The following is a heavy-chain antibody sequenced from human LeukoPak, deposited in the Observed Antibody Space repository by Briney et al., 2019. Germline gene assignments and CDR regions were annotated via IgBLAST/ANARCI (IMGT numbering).Heavy chain of an antibody. CDR3: ARSIFGVVIMFDP. CDR2: INHSGST. Sequence: SETLSLTCAVYGGSFSGYYWSWIRQPPGKGLEWIGEINHSGSTNYNPSLKSRVTISVDTSKNQFSLKLSSVTAADTAVYYCARSIFGVVIMFDPWGQGTLVTVSS. CDR1: GGSFSGYY. J-gene: IGHJ5*02. V-gene: IGHV4-34*01. D-gene: IGHD3-3*01.